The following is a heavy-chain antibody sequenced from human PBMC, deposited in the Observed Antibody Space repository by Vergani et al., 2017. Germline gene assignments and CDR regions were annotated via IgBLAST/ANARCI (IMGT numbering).Heavy chain of an antibody. CDR2: ISFDGTNE. V-gene: IGHV3-30-3*01. CDR1: GFALNRNA. Sequence: QVQLVESGGGVVQPGTSLRLSCVVSGFALNRNAMYWVRQAPGKGLEWVVGISFDGTNEYYPDLVKGRFTISRDIAKNTLYLQVRSLRLEDTGVYHCVRDRGLCAGGRCYTEAWDYWGQGTPVTVSS. J-gene: IGHJ4*02. CDR3: VRDRGLCAGGRCYTEAWDY. D-gene: IGHD2-2*02.